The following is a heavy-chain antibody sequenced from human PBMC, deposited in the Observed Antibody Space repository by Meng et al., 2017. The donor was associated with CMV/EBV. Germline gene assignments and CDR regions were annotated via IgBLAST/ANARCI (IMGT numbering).Heavy chain of an antibody. CDR2: ISADNGKT. J-gene: IGHJ6*02. CDR3: ARDLFVVVPADYGMDV. CDR1: GYSFTTYA. D-gene: IGHD2-2*01. V-gene: IGHV1-18*01. Sequence: ASVKVSCKASGYSFTTYAITWVRQAPGQGLEWMGWISADNGKTNYVQNLQGRLTMTTDTSTSTAYMELRSLRSDDTAVYYCARDLFVVVPADYGMDVWGQGTTVTVSS.